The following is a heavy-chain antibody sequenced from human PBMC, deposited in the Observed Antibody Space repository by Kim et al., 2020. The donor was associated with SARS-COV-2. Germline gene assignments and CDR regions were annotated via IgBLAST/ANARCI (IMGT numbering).Heavy chain of an antibody. CDR2: IYYSGET. Sequence: SETLSLTCSVSGDSIRRGSYYWSWIRQYPGKGLEWIGYIYYSGETYYSPSLKSRVHISIDTSQNQFSLKLSSVTAADTAVYYLARAPLYYGPFDFWGQGTLVTVSS. CDR1: GDSIRRGSYY. D-gene: IGHD3-10*01. CDR3: ARAPLYYGPFDF. V-gene: IGHV4-31*03. J-gene: IGHJ4*02.